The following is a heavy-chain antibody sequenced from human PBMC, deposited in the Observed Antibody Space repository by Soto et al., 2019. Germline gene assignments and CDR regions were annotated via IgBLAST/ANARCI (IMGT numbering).Heavy chain of an antibody. Sequence: PGGSLRLSCAASGFTFSSYEMNWVRQAPGKGLEWVSYISSSGSTIYYADSVEGRFTISRDNAKNSLYLQMNSLRAEDTAVYYCARNRYCSSTRCLPNLLYYYYGMDVWGQGTTVTVSS. V-gene: IGHV3-48*03. CDR3: ARNRYCSSTRCLPNLLYYYYGMDV. D-gene: IGHD2-2*01. J-gene: IGHJ6*02. CDR1: GFTFSSYE. CDR2: ISSSGSTI.